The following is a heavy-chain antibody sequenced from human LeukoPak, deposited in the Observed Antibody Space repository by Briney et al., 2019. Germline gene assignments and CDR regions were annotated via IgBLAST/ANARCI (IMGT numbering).Heavy chain of an antibody. D-gene: IGHD3-16*01. Sequence: PSETLSLTCTVSGGSISSSPYYWGWIRQPPGKGLEWIGTFYYSGSTYYNPSLKSRVTIPVDTSKNQFSLKLSSVTAADTAVYYCARDSYVSSRKGGFDPWGQGTLVTVSS. V-gene: IGHV4-39*02. J-gene: IGHJ5*02. CDR3: ARDSYVSSRKGGFDP. CDR1: GGSISSSPYY. CDR2: FYYSGST.